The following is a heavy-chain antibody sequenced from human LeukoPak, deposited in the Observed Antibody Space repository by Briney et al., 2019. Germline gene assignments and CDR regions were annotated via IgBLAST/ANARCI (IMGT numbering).Heavy chain of an antibody. CDR3: AKDSVVQGVINRPLDY. CDR2: ISYDGSNK. CDR1: GFTFSSYG. Sequence: GGSLRLSCAASGFTFSSYGMHWVRQAPGKGLEWVAVISYDGSNKYYADSVKGRITISRDNSKNTLYLQMNSLRAEDTAVYYCAKDSVVQGVINRPLDYWGQGTLVTVSS. D-gene: IGHD3-10*01. J-gene: IGHJ4*02. V-gene: IGHV3-30*18.